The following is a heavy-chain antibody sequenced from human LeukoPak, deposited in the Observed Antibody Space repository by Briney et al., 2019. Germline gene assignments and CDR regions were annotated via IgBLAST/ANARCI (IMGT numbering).Heavy chain of an antibody. CDR2: INHSGST. V-gene: IGHV4-34*01. J-gene: IGHJ5*02. D-gene: IGHD6-13*01. Sequence: PSETLSLTCAVYGGSFSGYYWSWIRQPPGKGLEWIGEINHSGSTNYNPSLKSRVTMSVDTSKNQFSLKLSSVTAADTAVYYCGKGDPFRAGWFDPWGQGILVTVSS. CDR3: GKGDPFRAGWFDP. CDR1: GGSFSGYY.